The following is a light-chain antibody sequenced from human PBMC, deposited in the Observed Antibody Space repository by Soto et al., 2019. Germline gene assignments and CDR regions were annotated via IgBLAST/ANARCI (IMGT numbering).Light chain of an antibody. V-gene: IGKV1-5*01. J-gene: IGKJ1*01. CDR3: QQYGSYWT. Sequence: DIQITQSPSTLSASVGDRVTITCRASHDIHVWLAWYQQKPGKSPKLLISDASSLESGVPSRFSGSGSGTEFTLTISCLQPDDFATYYCQQYGSYWTFGQGTKVDIK. CDR1: HDIHVW. CDR2: DAS.